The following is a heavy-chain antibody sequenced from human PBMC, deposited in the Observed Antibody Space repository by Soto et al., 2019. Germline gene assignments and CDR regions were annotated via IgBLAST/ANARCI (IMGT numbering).Heavy chain of an antibody. D-gene: IGHD3-22*01. J-gene: IGHJ3*02. CDR3: ARGTGDYYYASSGYYADGFDI. CDR2: ISRSSAYI. V-gene: IGHV3-21*01. CDR1: GFTFSSHN. Sequence: PGGSLRLSCAASGFTFSSHNMNWVRQAPGKGLEWVSSISRSSAYIYHADSVKGRFIISRDDAKNSVYLQMNSLRDEDTAVYYCARGTGDYYYASSGYYADGFDIWGQGTMVTVSS.